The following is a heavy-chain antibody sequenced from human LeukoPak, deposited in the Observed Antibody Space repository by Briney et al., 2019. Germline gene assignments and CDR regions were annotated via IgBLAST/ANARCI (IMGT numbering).Heavy chain of an antibody. V-gene: IGHV1-18*01. Sequence: ASVKVSCKASGYTFTSYGISWVRQAPGQGLEWMGWISAYNGNTNYAQKLQGRVTMTTDTSTSTAYMELRSLRSDDTAVYYCASYWRSRSGAYNSSSSWGQGTLVTVSS. J-gene: IGHJ4*02. CDR1: GYTFTSYG. CDR3: ASYWRSRSGAYNSSSS. D-gene: IGHD6-6*01. CDR2: ISAYNGNT.